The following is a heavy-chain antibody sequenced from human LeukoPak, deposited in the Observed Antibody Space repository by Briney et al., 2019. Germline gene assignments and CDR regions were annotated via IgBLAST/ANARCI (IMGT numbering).Heavy chain of an antibody. CDR2: FDPEDGET. D-gene: IGHD4-11*01. V-gene: IGHV1-24*01. CDR3: ATGSNYRPDY. CDR1: GYTLTELS. Sequence: ALVKVSCKVSGYTLTELSMHWVRQAPGKGLEWMGGFDPEDGETIYAQKFQGRVTMTEDTSTDTAYMELSSLRSEGTAVYYCATGSNYRPDYWGQGTLVSVSS. J-gene: IGHJ4*02.